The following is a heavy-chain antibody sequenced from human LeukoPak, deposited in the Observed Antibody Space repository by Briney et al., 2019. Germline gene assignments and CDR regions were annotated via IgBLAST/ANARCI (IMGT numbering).Heavy chain of an antibody. CDR1: GDSVSNNNVA. D-gene: IGHD6-13*01. J-gene: IGHJ4*02. CDR2: TYYRSKWYN. Sequence: SQTLSLTCAISGDSVSNNNVAWNWVRPSPSRDLEWLGRTYYRSKWYNDYAVSVKSRITITPDTSKNQVSLQLSSVSLEDTAIYFWTRVQQLGQGFHYWGQGTLVTVSS. V-gene: IGHV6-1*01. CDR3: TRVQQLGQGFHY.